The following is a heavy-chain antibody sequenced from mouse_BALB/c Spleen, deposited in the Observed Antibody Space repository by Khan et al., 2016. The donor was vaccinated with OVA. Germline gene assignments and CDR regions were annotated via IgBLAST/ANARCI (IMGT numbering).Heavy chain of an antibody. Sequence: QVQLKESGPGLVAPSQSLSITCTVSGFSLSRYSIHWVRQPTGKGLEWLGIMWIGGSTDYNSALKSRLSISKDNSKSQVFLNMNSLQTDDTAMYYCARNRDGGSYWYFDVWGAGTTVTVSS. CDR1: GFSLSRYS. V-gene: IGHV2-6-4*01. D-gene: IGHD3-3*01. CDR3: ARNRDGGSYWYFDV. CDR2: MWIGGST. J-gene: IGHJ1*01.